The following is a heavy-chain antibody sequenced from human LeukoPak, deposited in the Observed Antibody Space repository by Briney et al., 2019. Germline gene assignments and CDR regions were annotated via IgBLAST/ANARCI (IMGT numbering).Heavy chain of an antibody. V-gene: IGHV3-23*01. CDR3: AKTHQYDFWSGFYYYYGMDV. D-gene: IGHD3-3*01. CDR1: GLTFKDLA. CDR2: DTNSGNTT. Sequence: GGSLTLLCAASGLTFKDLAMSWVRQAPGKGLAWVSGDTNSGNTTYYADPVKGRFTISRDNSKYTLYLQMNSLRAEDTAVYYCAKTHQYDFWSGFYYYYGMDVWGQGTTVTVSS. J-gene: IGHJ6*02.